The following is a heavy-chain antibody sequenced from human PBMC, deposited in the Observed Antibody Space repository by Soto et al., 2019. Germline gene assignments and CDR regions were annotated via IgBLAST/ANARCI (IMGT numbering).Heavy chain of an antibody. CDR2: ISYSGYT. J-gene: IGHJ6*02. CDR3: TTQGFGILHGLVDV. V-gene: IGHV4-61*05. D-gene: IGHD3-10*01. Sequence: SETLSLTCTVSGGTISSSSYYWGWIRQPPGKGLEWIGYISYSGYTSYNPSLKSRLIISVDTSKNQVSLKLASVTAADTAVYYCTTQGFGILHGLVDVWGQGTTVTVSS. CDR1: GGTISSSSYY.